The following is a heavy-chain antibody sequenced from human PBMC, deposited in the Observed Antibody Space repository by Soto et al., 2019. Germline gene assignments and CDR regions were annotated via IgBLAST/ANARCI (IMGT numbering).Heavy chain of an antibody. V-gene: IGHV5-51*01. D-gene: IGHD1-1*01. CDR3: ARHERFYYYHLGMDA. J-gene: IGHJ6*02. Sequence: PGESLKIYCKTPGYSFTTYWIAWVRQMPGKGLEWMGIINPGDSDIRYSPSFQGQVTISADNSISTDYLQWSSRKASDTAMYYCARHERFYYYHLGMDAWGQGTGVTVSS. CDR1: GYSFTTYW. CDR2: INPGDSDI.